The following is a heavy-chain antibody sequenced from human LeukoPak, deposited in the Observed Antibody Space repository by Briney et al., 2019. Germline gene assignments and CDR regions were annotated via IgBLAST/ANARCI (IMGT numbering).Heavy chain of an antibody. Sequence: GSLRLSCAGSGFTFSSYWMYWVRQAPGKGLVWVSRINSDGSSTSYADSVKGRFTISRDNAKNTLYLQMNSLRAEDTAVYYCARLRMGYYFDYWGQGTLVTVSS. CDR1: GFTFSSYW. CDR2: INSDGSST. D-gene: IGHD2-2*01. J-gene: IGHJ4*02. V-gene: IGHV3-74*01. CDR3: ARLRMGYYFDY.